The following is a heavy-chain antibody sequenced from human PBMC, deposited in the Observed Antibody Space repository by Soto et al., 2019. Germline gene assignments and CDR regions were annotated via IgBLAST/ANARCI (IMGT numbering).Heavy chain of an antibody. V-gene: IGHV3-74*01. CDR2: ISTDGSST. Sequence: EVQLVEAGGGVVQPGGSLRLSCAATGFTFSTYWMHWVRQGPGKGLVWVARISTDGSSTTYADSVKGRFTISRDNAKNPLHLQINSLSAEDTAVYYGAGATGSHHPFDYWGQGSLVTVSS. J-gene: IGHJ4*02. D-gene: IGHD2-15*01. CDR1: GFTFSTYW. CDR3: AGATGSHHPFDY.